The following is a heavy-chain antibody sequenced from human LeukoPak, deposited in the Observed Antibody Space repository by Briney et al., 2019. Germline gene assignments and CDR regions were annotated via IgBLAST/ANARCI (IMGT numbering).Heavy chain of an antibody. V-gene: IGHV3-21*01. CDR2: ISSSSSYI. CDR3: ARAVYGSSAFDI. J-gene: IGHJ3*02. CDR1: GFTFSSYC. D-gene: IGHD3-10*01. Sequence: GGSLRLSCAASGFTFSSYCMNWVRQAPGKGLEWVSSISSSSSYIYYADSVKGRFTISRDNAKNSLYLQMNSLRAEDTAVYYCARAVYGSSAFDIWGQGTMVTVSS.